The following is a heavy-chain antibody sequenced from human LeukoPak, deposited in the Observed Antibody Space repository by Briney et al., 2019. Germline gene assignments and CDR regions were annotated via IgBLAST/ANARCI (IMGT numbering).Heavy chain of an antibody. J-gene: IGHJ5*02. CDR1: GGTFSSYT. CDR3: ARDLDYYGPGGYYNPVWFDP. V-gene: IGHV1-69*04. D-gene: IGHD3-10*01. CDR2: IIPILGIA. Sequence: SVKVSCKASGGTFSSYTISWVRQAPGQGLEWMGRIIPILGIANYAQKFQGRVTITADKSTSTAYMELSSLRSEDTAVYYCARDLDYYGPGGYYNPVWFDPGGQGTVVSVSS.